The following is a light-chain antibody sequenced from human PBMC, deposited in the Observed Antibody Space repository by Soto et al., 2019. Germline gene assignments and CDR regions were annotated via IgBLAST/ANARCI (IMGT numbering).Light chain of an antibody. CDR1: QSVSSN. V-gene: IGKV3-15*01. Sequence: EIVVTQSPATLSVSPGERATLSCRASQSVSSNLAWYQQKPGQAPRLLIYGAYTRAAGVPARFSGSGSGTEFTLTITSLQSEDIALYYCQQYNIWPPITFGQGTRLEIK. J-gene: IGKJ5*01. CDR2: GAY. CDR3: QQYNIWPPIT.